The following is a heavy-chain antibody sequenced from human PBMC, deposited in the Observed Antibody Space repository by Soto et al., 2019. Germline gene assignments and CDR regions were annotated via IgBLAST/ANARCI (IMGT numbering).Heavy chain of an antibody. CDR1: GFTFSSYG. CDR3: ARVSASGWTKAPVAY. D-gene: IGHD6-19*01. J-gene: IGHJ4*02. CDR2: ISYDGSNK. Sequence: PXGSLRLSCAAAGFTFSSYGMHWVRQAPGKGLEWVAVISYDGSNKYYADSVKGRFTISRDNSKNTLYLQMNSLRAEDTAVYYCARVSASGWTKAPVAYWGQGTLVTVSS. V-gene: IGHV3-30*03.